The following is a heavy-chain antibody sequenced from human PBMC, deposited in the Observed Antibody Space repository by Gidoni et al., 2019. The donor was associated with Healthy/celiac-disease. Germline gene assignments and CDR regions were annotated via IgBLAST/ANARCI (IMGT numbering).Heavy chain of an antibody. CDR1: GFTFSSYG. J-gene: IGHJ4*02. CDR2: ISYDGRNK. CDR3: AKDQVLRYFDWSSGPDY. V-gene: IGHV3-30*18. Sequence: QLQLVESGGGVVQPGRSLRLACAASGFTFSSYGMQWVRQAPGTGLGWVAVISYDGRNKYYADSVKGRFTNSRDNSKNTLYLQMNSLRAEDTAVYYCAKDQVLRYFDWSSGPDYWGQGTLVTVSS. D-gene: IGHD3-9*01.